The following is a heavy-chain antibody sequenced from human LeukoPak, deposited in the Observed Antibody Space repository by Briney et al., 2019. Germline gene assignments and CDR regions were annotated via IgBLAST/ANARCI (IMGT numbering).Heavy chain of an antibody. J-gene: IGHJ4*02. CDR2: INPISGGT. Sequence: ASVRVSCKASGYTLTGYYIHWVRQAPGQGLEWLGWINPISGGTHYAQKFQGRVTMTGDTSITTAYMELSRLRSDDTAVYYCARVGCSSTSCHRPIDYWGQGTLVTVSS. CDR3: ARVGCSSTSCHRPIDY. D-gene: IGHD2-2*02. CDR1: GYTLTGYY. V-gene: IGHV1-2*02.